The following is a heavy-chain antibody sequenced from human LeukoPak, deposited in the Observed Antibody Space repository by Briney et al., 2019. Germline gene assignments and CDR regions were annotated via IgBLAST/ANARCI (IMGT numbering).Heavy chain of an antibody. CDR3: ARVLGYSYGWADY. Sequence: GASVKVSCKASGYTFTSYYMYWVRQAPGQGLEWMGIINPSDGSTTYAEKLQGRVTMTRDTSTSTVYMELSSLRSEDTAVYYCARVLGYSYGWADYWGQGTLVTVSS. D-gene: IGHD5-18*01. V-gene: IGHV1-46*01. J-gene: IGHJ4*02. CDR1: GYTFTSYY. CDR2: INPSDGST.